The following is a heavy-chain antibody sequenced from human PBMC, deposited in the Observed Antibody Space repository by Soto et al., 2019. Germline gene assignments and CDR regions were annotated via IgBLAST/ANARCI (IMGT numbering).Heavy chain of an antibody. CDR3: AKGGSGFFDP. V-gene: IGHV3-23*01. CDR1: GFTFSSYA. Sequence: GGSLRLSCAASGFTFSSYAMNWVRQAPGKGLEWVSTISGSGGSTYYADSVKGRFTISRDNSKNTLYLQMNSLRAEDTAVYYCAKGGSGFFDPWGQGTLVTVSS. J-gene: IGHJ5*02. D-gene: IGHD2-15*01. CDR2: ISGSGGST.